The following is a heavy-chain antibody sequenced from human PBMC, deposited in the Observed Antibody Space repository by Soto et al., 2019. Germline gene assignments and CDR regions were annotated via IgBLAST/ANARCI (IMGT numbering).Heavy chain of an antibody. V-gene: IGHV4-61*01. CDR3: ASVGYFDSWGWFDP. D-gene: IGHD3-9*01. Sequence: SKTLSLTCTVSGGSVSSGSYYWSWIQQPPGKGLEWIGYIYYSGSTNYNPSLKSRVTISVDTSKNQFSLKLSSVTAADTAVYYCASVGYFDSWGWFDPWGQGTLVTVSS. J-gene: IGHJ5*02. CDR2: IYYSGST. CDR1: GGSVSSGSYY.